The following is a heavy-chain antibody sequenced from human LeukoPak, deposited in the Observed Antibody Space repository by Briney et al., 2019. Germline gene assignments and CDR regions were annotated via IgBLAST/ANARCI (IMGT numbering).Heavy chain of an antibody. V-gene: IGHV4-34*01. CDR1: GGSFSSYY. CDR3: ARGSSGGSCYSRVHAGWFDP. D-gene: IGHD2-15*01. CDR2: INHSGST. Sequence: SETLSLTCAVYGGSFSSYYWSWIRQPPGKGLEWIGEINHSGSTNYNPSLKSRVTISVDTSKNQFSLKLSSVTAADTAVYYCARGSSGGSCYSRVHAGWFDPWGQGTLVTVSS. J-gene: IGHJ5*02.